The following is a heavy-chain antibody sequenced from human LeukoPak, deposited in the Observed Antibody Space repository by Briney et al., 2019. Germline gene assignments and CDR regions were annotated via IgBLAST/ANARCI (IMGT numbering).Heavy chain of an antibody. CDR1: GGSFSGYY. J-gene: IGHJ3*02. Sequence: SETLSLTCAVYGGSFSGYYWSWIRQPPGKGLEWIGEINHSGSTNYNPSLKSRGTISVDTSKNQFSLKLSSVTAADTAVYYCSRATRARGYSAQGAAFDIWGQGTMVTVSS. V-gene: IGHV4-34*01. CDR3: SRATRARGYSAQGAAFDI. D-gene: IGHD5-18*01. CDR2: INHSGST.